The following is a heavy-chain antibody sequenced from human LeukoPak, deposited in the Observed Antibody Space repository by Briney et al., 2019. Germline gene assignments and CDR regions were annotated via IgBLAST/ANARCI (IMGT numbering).Heavy chain of an antibody. CDR3: ARTYGDYDDAFDI. D-gene: IGHD4-17*01. Sequence: PGGSLRLSCAAFGFTFDHYAMHWVRQPPGKGLEWVSGITWDSDTKGYADSVKGRFTISRDNAKNSLYLQMNYLRTEDMAVYYCARTYGDYDDAFDIWGQGTVVIVFS. V-gene: IGHV3-9*03. J-gene: IGHJ3*02. CDR1: GFTFDHYA. CDR2: ITWDSDTK.